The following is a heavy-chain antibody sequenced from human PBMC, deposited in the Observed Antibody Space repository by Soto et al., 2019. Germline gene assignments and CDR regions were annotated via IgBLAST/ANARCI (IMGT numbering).Heavy chain of an antibody. D-gene: IGHD1-7*01. Sequence: SETLSLTCTVSGDSITNSNYYWGWFRQPPGKGLEWIASIYYIGSTYYNPSLKSRVTISVDTSNNQFSLNLNSVTASDTAVYYCAGRNSLASVSLNFRDFSNYKWIDPWGPGTLVTVSS. CDR1: GDSITNSNYY. CDR3: AGRNSLASVSLNFRDFSNYKWIDP. J-gene: IGHJ5*02. V-gene: IGHV4-39*01. CDR2: IYYIGST.